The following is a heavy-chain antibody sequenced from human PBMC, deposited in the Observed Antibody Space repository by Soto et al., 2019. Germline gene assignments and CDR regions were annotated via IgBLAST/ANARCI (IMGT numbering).Heavy chain of an antibody. D-gene: IGHD2-15*01. Sequence: SQTLSLTCAISGDSVSSNSAAWNWIRQSPSRGLEWLGRTYYRSKWYNDYAVSVKSRITINPDTSKNQFSLQLNSVTPEDTAVNYCARGYDPPGDIVLVVAALGDWFDPWGQGTLVTVSS. V-gene: IGHV6-1*01. CDR1: GDSVSSNSAA. J-gene: IGHJ5*02. CDR2: TYYRSKWYN. CDR3: ARGYDPPGDIVLVVAALGDWFDP.